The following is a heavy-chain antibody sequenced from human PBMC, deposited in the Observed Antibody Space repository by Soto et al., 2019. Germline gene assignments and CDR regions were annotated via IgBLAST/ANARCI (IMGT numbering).Heavy chain of an antibody. CDR1: GGTFSSYA. J-gene: IGHJ3*02. Sequence: ASVKVSCKASGGTFSSYAISWVRQAPGQGLEWMGGIIPIFGTANYAQKFQGRVTITADESTSTAYMELSSLRSEDTAVYYCADLIVYDSSGHTNDAFDIWGQGTMVTVSS. V-gene: IGHV1-69*13. D-gene: IGHD3-22*01. CDR2: IIPIFGTA. CDR3: ADLIVYDSSGHTNDAFDI.